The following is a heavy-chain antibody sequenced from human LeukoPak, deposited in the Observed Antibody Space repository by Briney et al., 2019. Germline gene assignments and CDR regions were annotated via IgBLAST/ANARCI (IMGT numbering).Heavy chain of an antibody. CDR3: ARHHEAVADADY. Sequence: GESLKISCKGSGYSFTNYWIAWVRQMPGKGLEWMGIIYPGGSDTRYSPSFQGQVTMSADKSISTAYLQWSSLKASDTAMYYCARHHEAVADADYWGQGTLVTVSS. D-gene: IGHD6-19*01. V-gene: IGHV5-51*01. CDR2: IYPGGSDT. J-gene: IGHJ4*02. CDR1: GYSFTNYW.